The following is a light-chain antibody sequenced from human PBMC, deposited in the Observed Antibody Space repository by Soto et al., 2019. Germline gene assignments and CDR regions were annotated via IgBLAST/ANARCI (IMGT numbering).Light chain of an antibody. J-gene: IGLJ1*01. CDR2: EVS. CDR1: SSDVGAYNY. V-gene: IGLV2-14*01. Sequence: QSALTQPASVSGSPGQSITISCTGTSSDVGAYNYVSWFQQHPGKAPTLIISEVSNRPSGVSNRFSGSKSGNAASLTISGLQAEDEADYFCFSFPTAWTHVFGTGTKATVL. CDR3: FSFPTAWTHV.